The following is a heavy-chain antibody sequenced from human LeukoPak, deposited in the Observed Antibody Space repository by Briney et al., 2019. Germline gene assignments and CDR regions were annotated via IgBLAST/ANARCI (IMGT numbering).Heavy chain of an antibody. J-gene: IGHJ4*02. D-gene: IGHD3-22*01. Sequence: ASVKVSCKVSGYTLTELSMHWVRQAPGKGLEWMGGFDPEDGETIYAQKFQGRVTMTEDTSTDTAYMELSSLRSEDTAMYYCATTIPIYYDSSGYYPYYFDYWGQGTLVTVSS. CDR2: FDPEDGET. CDR3: ATTIPIYYDSSGYYPYYFDY. CDR1: GYTLTELS. V-gene: IGHV1-24*01.